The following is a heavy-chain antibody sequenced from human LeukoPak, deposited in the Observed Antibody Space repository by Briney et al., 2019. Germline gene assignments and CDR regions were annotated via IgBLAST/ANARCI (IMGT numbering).Heavy chain of an antibody. CDR3: ARRYYDSSGWDAFDI. CDR2: IHPSGDST. Sequence: ASVKVSCKASGYTFTRYYMHWVRQAPGQGLEWMGIIHPSGDSTSYAQKFQGRITMTRDMSTSTVYMELSSLRSEDTAVYYCARRYYDSSGWDAFDIWGQGTMVTVSS. V-gene: IGHV1-46*01. CDR1: GYTFTRYY. D-gene: IGHD3-22*01. J-gene: IGHJ3*02.